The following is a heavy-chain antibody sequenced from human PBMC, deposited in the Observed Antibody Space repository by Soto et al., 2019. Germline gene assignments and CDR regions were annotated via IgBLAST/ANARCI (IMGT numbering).Heavy chain of an antibody. CDR2: IKQDGSEK. V-gene: IGHV3-7*01. CDR3: ARVHKWFGEVAYFDY. Sequence: GSLRLSCAASGFTFSSNSMNWVRQAPGKGLEWVANIKQDGSEKYYVDSVKGRFTISRDNAKNSLYLQMDSLRAEDTAVYYCARVHKWFGEVAYFDYWGQGTLVTVSS. CDR1: GFTFSSNS. J-gene: IGHJ4*02. D-gene: IGHD3-10*01.